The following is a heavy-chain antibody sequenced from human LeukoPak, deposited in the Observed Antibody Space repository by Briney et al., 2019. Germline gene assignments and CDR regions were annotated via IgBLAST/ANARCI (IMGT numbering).Heavy chain of an antibody. D-gene: IGHD5-18*01. CDR2: IYYSGST. V-gene: IGHV4-39*01. J-gene: IGHJ4*02. CDR3: ARRRGQLWAPFDY. Sequence: SETLSLTCTVSGASVSSSSYYWGWIRQPPGKGLEWIGSIYYSGSTYYNPSLKSRVTISVDTSKNQFSLKLSSVTAADTAVYYCARRRGQLWAPFDYWGQGTLVTVSS. CDR1: GASVSSSSYY.